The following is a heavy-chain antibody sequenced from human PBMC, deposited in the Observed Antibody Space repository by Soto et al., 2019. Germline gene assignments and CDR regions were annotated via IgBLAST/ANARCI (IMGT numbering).Heavy chain of an antibody. CDR1: GYTFTDYG. CDR2: LSAYNGNT. J-gene: IGHJ4*02. V-gene: IGHV1-18*01. D-gene: IGHD2-15*01. Sequence: ASVKVSCKASGYTFTDYGITWVRQAPGQGLEWMGWLSAYNGNTDFAQKLQGRVTMTTDTSTSTAYMELRSLRSDDTAVYYCARDDCSGGNCYYDYWGQGTLVTVSS. CDR3: ARDDCSGGNCYYDY.